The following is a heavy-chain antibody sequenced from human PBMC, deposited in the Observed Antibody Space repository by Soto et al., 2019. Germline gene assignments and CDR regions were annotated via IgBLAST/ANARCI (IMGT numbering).Heavy chain of an antibody. CDR2: ISYDGSNK. CDR3: AKDQRGDIVATWYFDL. J-gene: IGHJ2*01. V-gene: IGHV3-30*18. Sequence: QVQLVESGGGVVQPGRSLRLSCAASGFTFSSYGMHWVRQAPGKGLEWVAVISYDGSNKYYADSVKGRFTISRDNSKNTLYLQMNSLRAEDTAVYYCAKDQRGDIVATWYFDLWGRVTLVTVSS. D-gene: IGHD5-12*01. CDR1: GFTFSSYG.